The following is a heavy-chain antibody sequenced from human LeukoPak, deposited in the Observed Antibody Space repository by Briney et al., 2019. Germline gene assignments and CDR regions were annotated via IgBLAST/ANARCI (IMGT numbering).Heavy chain of an antibody. CDR2: IRTKGNRYAT. J-gene: IGHJ4*02. D-gene: IGHD3-10*01. CDR1: RLTFSGAD. V-gene: IGHV3-73*01. CDR3: IHYGSGSYSTDY. Sequence: GGPLRLSCAASRLTFSGADMHWVRQTPGKGPEQVGRIRTKGNRYATAYAASVKGRFTISRDDSKTTAYLQMNRLKTEDTAVYYCIHYGSGSYSTDYWGQGTLVTVSS.